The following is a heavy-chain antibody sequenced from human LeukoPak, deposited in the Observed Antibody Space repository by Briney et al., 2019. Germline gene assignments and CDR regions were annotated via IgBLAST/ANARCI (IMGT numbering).Heavy chain of an antibody. Sequence: AETLSLTCAAYGGSFSGYYWSWIRQPPGKGLEWVGEINHSGSGNYNPSLKSRVTISVDASKNQFSLKLSSVTAADMAVYYCARAPSRYDVLTGYYGGWFDSWGQGTLVTVSS. D-gene: IGHD3-9*01. CDR2: INHSGSG. CDR1: GGSFSGYY. V-gene: IGHV4-34*01. J-gene: IGHJ5*01. CDR3: ARAPSRYDVLTGYYGGWFDS.